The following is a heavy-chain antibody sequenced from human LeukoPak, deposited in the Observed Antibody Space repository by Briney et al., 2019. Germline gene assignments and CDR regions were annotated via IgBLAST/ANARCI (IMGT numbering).Heavy chain of an antibody. V-gene: IGHV4-59*01. D-gene: IGHD2-15*01. CDR2: IYYSGST. J-gene: IGHJ5*02. Sequence: SETLSLTCTVSGGSISSYYWSWIRQPPGKGLEWIGYIYYSGSTNYNPSLKSRVTIPVDTSKNQFSLKLSSVTAADTAVYYCARGGAGYCSGGSCYGDNWFDPWGQGTLVTVSS. CDR3: ARGGAGYCSGGSCYGDNWFDP. CDR1: GGSISSYY.